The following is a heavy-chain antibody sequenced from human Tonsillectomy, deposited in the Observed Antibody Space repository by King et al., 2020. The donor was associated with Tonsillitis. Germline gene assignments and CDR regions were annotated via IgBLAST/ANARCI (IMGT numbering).Heavy chain of an antibody. CDR3: AKVTSPWSYYYYGMDV. Sequence: VQLVESGGGVVQPGRSLRLSCAASGFTFSSYGIHWVRQAPGKGLEWVAVISYDGSNKYYADSVKGRFTISRDNSKNTVYLQMNSLRAEDTAVYYCAKVTSPWSYYYYGMDVRGQGTTVTVSS. D-gene: IGHD3-3*01. J-gene: IGHJ6*02. CDR1: GFTFSSYG. CDR2: ISYDGSNK. V-gene: IGHV3-30*18.